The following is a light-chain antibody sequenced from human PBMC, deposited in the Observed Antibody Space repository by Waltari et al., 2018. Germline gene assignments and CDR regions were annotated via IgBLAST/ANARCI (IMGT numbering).Light chain of an antibody. CDR3: QQYYNIPWT. CDR1: QIVLYSSNNKNY. CDR2: WAS. V-gene: IGKV4-1*01. Sequence: DIVMTQSPDSLAVSLGERATINRKSSQIVLYSSNNKNYLAWYQQKPGQPPKLLIYWASTRESGVPDRFSGSGSGTDFTLTISSLQAEDVAVYYCQQYYNIPWTFGQGTKVEIK. J-gene: IGKJ1*01.